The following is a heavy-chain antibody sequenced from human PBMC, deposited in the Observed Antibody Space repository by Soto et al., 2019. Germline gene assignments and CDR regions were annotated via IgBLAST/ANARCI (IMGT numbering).Heavy chain of an antibody. CDR2: VYYTGDT. D-gene: IGHD2-8*01. J-gene: IGHJ5*02. Sequence: SETLSLTCAVYGGSFSGYYWSWIRQPPGKGLEWIGYVYYTGDTYYNPSLKSRVTISVDTSKNQFYLKLTSVTATDMALYYGGRNGPARVGFDPWGKGTLVTVSS. V-gene: IGHV4-59*08. CDR3: GRNGPARVGFDP. CDR1: GGSFSGYY.